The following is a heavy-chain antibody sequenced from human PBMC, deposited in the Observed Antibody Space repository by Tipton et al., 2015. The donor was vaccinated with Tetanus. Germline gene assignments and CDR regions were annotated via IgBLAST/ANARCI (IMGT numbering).Heavy chain of an antibody. Sequence: QSGAEVKKPGAPVRVSCKASGYTFTSYYIHWVQQAPGQGLEWMGIINPSGGSTSYAQKFQGRVTMTRDTSTSTVYMELSSLRSEDTAVYYCARVADSSGYSFDYWGQGTLVTVSS. CDR3: ARVADSSGYSFDY. V-gene: IGHV1-46*01. J-gene: IGHJ4*02. D-gene: IGHD3-22*01. CDR1: GYTFTSYY. CDR2: INPSGGST.